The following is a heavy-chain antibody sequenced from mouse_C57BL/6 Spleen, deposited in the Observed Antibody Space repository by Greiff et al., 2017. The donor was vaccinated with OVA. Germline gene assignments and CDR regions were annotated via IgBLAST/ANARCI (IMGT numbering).Heavy chain of an antibody. V-gene: IGHV1-82*01. D-gene: IGHD1-1*01. CDR1: GYAFSSSW. CDR3: ARSPYGSAFDY. J-gene: IGHJ2*01. CDR2: IYPGDGDT. Sequence: QVQLQQSGPELVQPGASVKISCKASGYAFSSSWMNWVKQRPGKGLEWIGRIYPGDGDTNYNGKFKGKATLTADKSSSTAYMQLSSLTSEDSAVYFCARSPYGSAFDYWGQGTTLTVSS.